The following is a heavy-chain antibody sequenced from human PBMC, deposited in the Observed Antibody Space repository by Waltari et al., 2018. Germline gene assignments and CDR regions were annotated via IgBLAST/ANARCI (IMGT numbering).Heavy chain of an antibody. CDR2: INEDGSVK. J-gene: IGHJ3*01. V-gene: IGHV3-7*01. CDR1: GFTFSNFW. CDR3: ARDVPYLGRGAYDF. D-gene: IGHD2-21*01. Sequence: EVHLVESGGGLVQPGGSLRLSCAASGFTFSNFWMNWVRQAPGKGGELGAKINEDGSVKDYVDSVKGRFTISRDNARNSLYLEITSLRAEDTAVYYCARDVPYLGRGAYDFWGQGTMVTVSS.